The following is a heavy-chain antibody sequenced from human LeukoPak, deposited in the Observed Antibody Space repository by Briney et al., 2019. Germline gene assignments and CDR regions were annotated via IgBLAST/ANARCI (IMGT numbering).Heavy chain of an antibody. CDR1: VVTLSRYW. J-gene: IGHJ4*02. D-gene: IGHD5-12*01. Sequence: PVGSLRLSCARSVVTLSRYWMHCVRQAPGNGLWWGSRINSDGISTTYADSVKGRFTISRDNAKNTLYLQMNSLRVEDTAVYYCAREATPNPGYSDCGGQGTLVTVSS. V-gene: IGHV3-74*01. CDR3: AREATPNPGYSDC. CDR2: INSDGIST.